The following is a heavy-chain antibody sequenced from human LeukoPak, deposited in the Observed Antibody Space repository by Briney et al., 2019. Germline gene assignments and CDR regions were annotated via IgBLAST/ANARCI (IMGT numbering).Heavy chain of an antibody. CDR2: IYTSGGT. CDR3: ARSVQVNNNYDSSGYYFDY. V-gene: IGHV4-4*09. CDR1: GDSISSYY. Sequence: SETLSLTCTVSGDSISSYYWSWIRQPPGKGLEWIGYIYTSGGTNYIPSLKGRVTISIDTSKNQFSLKLSSVTAADSAVYYCARSVQVNNNYDSSGYYFDYWGQGTLVTVSS. D-gene: IGHD3-22*01. J-gene: IGHJ4*02.